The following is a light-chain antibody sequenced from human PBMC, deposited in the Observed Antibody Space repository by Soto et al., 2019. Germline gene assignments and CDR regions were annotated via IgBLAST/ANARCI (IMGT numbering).Light chain of an antibody. CDR2: KAS. CDR1: QSINDW. V-gene: IGKV1-5*03. CDR3: QHWHGFSWP. J-gene: IGKJ1*01. Sequence: DIKMTQSPSTLSASVGDRVTITCRASQSINDWVAWYQQKPGRAPKFLIYKASNLESGVPSRFSGSGSGTEFTLTISSLQPDYFATYYCQHWHGFSWPFGQGTKVEIK.